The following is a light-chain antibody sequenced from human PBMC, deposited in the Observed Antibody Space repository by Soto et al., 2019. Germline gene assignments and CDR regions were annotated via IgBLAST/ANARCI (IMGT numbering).Light chain of an antibody. CDR1: SSDVGGYNS. CDR2: DVT. Sequence: QSVLTQPASVSGSPGQSITISCTGTSSDVGGYNSVSWYQQHPGKAPKLILYDVTDRPSGVSYRFSGSKSGNTASLTISGLQAAAEADYFCSSFTSSMTNVFGSGTKVTVL. CDR3: SSFTSSMTNV. V-gene: IGLV2-14*01. J-gene: IGLJ1*01.